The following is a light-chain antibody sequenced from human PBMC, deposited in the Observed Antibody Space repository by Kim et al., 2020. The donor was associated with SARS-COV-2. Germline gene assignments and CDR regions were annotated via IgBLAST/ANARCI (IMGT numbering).Light chain of an antibody. CDR2: DDS. CDR1: SSDVSTYNF. J-gene: IGLJ1*01. Sequence: GQSILISYTQTSSDVSTYNFVSWYQQPQGKAPKLMIYDDSNRPLGVSNRFSGSKSGNRASLTISGLQTEDGADYYCSSYTSSSFYVFGTGTKVTVL. V-gene: IGLV2-14*03. CDR3: SSYTSSSFYV.